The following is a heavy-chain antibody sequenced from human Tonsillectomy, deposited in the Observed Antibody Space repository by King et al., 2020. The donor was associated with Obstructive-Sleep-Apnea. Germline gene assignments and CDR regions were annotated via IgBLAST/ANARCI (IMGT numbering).Heavy chain of an antibody. CDR1: GFTFSNYV. V-gene: IGHV3-64D*06. CDR3: VKEMGFWSGKVRRAFDI. D-gene: IGHD3-3*01. CDR2: ISKNGDTT. J-gene: IGHJ3*02. Sequence: VQLVESGGGLVQPGGSLRLSCSASGFTFSNYVLHWVRQAPGKGLEYVSGISKNGDTTYYADSVKGRFTISRDNSKNTVFLQMSSLRVEDTAVYHCVKEMGFWSGKVRRAFDIWGQGTMVSVSS.